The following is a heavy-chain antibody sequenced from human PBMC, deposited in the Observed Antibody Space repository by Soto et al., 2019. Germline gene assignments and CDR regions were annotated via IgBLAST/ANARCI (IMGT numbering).Heavy chain of an antibody. J-gene: IGHJ4*02. D-gene: IGHD6-19*01. V-gene: IGHV4-59*01. Sequence: PSETLSLTCTVSGGSISSYYWSWIRQPPGKGLEWIGYIYYSGSTNYNPSLKSRVTISVNTSKNQFSLKLTSVTAADTAVYYCARVRSGWWYFDYWGQGTLVTVSS. CDR1: GGSISSYY. CDR3: ARVRSGWWYFDY. CDR2: IYYSGST.